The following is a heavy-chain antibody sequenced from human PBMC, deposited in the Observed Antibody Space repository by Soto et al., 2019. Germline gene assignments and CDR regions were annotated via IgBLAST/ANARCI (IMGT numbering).Heavy chain of an antibody. CDR1: GYSISSGYY. J-gene: IGHJ6*02. V-gene: IGHV4-38-2*01. Sequence: SETLSLTCAVSGYSISSGYYRGWIRQPPGKGLEWIGSIYHSGSTYYNPSLKSRVTISVDTSKNQFSLKLSSVTAADTAVYYCASGGLEGGCSSTSCYPESVKGAYGMDVWGQGTTVTVSS. CDR2: IYHSGST. D-gene: IGHD2-2*01. CDR3: ASGGLEGGCSSTSCYPESVKGAYGMDV.